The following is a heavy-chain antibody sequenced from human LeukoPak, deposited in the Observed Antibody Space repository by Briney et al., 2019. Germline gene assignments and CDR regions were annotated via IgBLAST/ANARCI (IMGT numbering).Heavy chain of an antibody. Sequence: PSETLSLTCTVSGGSISGGYWSWIRQPPGRGLEWIGYVYTSESTNYNPSLKSRVTISVDTSKSQFALKLSSVTAADTAVYYCAKSYFDYSTYYSYYFNLWGQGALVTVSS. J-gene: IGHJ4*02. CDR3: AKSYFDYSTYYSYYFNL. D-gene: IGHD4-11*01. V-gene: IGHV4-4*09. CDR1: GGSISGGY. CDR2: VYTSEST.